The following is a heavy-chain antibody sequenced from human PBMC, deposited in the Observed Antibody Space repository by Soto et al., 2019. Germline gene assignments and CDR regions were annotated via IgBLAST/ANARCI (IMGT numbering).Heavy chain of an antibody. J-gene: IGHJ4*02. Sequence: SETLSLTCTVSGVSVSSGNSYWNWIRQPPGKGLEWIGDIHDSGSTNYNPSLKSRVTISGDTSKNQFSLKLSSVTAADTAMYYCARDSIAFFDYWGQGALVTVSS. CDR1: GVSVSSGNSY. CDR2: IHDSGST. CDR3: ARDSIAFFDY. V-gene: IGHV4-61*01. D-gene: IGHD2-15*01.